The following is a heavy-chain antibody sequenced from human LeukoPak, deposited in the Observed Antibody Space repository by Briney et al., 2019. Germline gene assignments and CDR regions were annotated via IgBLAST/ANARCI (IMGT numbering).Heavy chain of an antibody. V-gene: IGHV4-34*01. CDR3: ARSARPYYYGSGKIDY. CDR2: INHSGST. Sequence: SETLSLTCTVSGGSISSYYWSWIRQPAGKGLEWIGEINHSGSTNYNPSLKSRVTISVDTSKNQFSLKLSSVTAADTAVYYCARSARPYYYGSGKIDYWGQGTLVTVSS. CDR1: GGSISSYY. J-gene: IGHJ4*02. D-gene: IGHD3-10*01.